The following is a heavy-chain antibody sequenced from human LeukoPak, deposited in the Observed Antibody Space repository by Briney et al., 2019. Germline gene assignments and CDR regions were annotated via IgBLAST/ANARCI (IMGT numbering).Heavy chain of an antibody. CDR3: ARDRNMDYDFWSGYYIDY. J-gene: IGHJ4*02. V-gene: IGHV3-48*03. D-gene: IGHD3-3*01. CDR2: ISSSGSIT. CDR1: GFTFSSYE. Sequence: GGSLRLSCAASGFTFSSYEMNWVRQAPGKGLEWVSYISSSGSITYYADSVKGRFTISRDNAKNSLYLQMNSPRAEDTAVYYCARDRNMDYDFWSGYYIDYWGQGTLVTVSS.